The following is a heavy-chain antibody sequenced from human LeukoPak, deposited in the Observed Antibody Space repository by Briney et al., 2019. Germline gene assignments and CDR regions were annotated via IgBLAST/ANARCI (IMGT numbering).Heavy chain of an antibody. V-gene: IGHV3-23*01. J-gene: IGHJ6*02. CDR2: ISGTGGNT. CDR1: GFTFSSYA. Sequence: GGSLRLSCAASGFTFSSYAMSWVRQAPGKGLEWVSGISGTGGNTYYADSVKGRFTISRDNSKNTLYLHMNTLRAEDTAIYYCAKSRGSSTSAYAMDVWGQGTTVTVSS. CDR3: AKSRGSSTSAYAMDV. D-gene: IGHD2-2*01.